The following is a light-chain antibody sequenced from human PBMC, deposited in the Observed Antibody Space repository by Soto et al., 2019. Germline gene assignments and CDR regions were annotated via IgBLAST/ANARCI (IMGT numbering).Light chain of an antibody. CDR3: QQRSRWPVT. V-gene: IGKV3-11*01. J-gene: IGKJ4*01. CDR2: DAT. CDR1: QSVNSS. Sequence: DIVLTQSPATLSLSPGERATLSCRARQSVNSSLSWYQQKPGQAPRLLIYDATSRATGIPARFSGSGSGTDFTLTIRSLEPEDFAVYYCQQRSRWPVTFGGGTKVEIK.